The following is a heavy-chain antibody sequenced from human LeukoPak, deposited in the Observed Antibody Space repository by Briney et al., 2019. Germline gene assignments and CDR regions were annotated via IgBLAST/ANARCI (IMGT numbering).Heavy chain of an antibody. CDR2: INHSGST. D-gene: IGHD5-18*01. V-gene: IGHV4-34*01. J-gene: IGHJ4*02. Sequence: SETLSLTCAVYGGSFSGYYWSWIRQPPGKGLEWIGEINHSGSTNYNPSLKSRVTISVDTSKNQFSLKLSSVTAADTAVYYCARDTKLWTHPPGYWGQGTLVTVSS. CDR3: ARDTKLWTHPPGY. CDR1: GGSFSGYY.